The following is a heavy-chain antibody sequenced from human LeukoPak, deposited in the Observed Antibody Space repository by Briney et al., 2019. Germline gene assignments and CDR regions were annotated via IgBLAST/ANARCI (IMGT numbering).Heavy chain of an antibody. CDR2: ISGSGATT. CDR1: GFTFSSYS. J-gene: IGHJ1*01. D-gene: IGHD3-10*01. Sequence: GGSLRLSCAASGFTFSSYSTTWVRQAPRRGLEGVSAISGSGATTDYAGAVKGWFTISRGNSGITGHLHMHSLRVEDTALYYWAKVFYGWQSYNRLVLDVWGQGALVLVS. CDR3: AKVFYGWQSYNRLVLDV. V-gene: IGHV3-23*01.